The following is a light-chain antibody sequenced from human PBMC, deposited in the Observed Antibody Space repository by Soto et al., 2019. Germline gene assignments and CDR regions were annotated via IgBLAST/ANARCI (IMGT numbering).Light chain of an antibody. J-gene: IGKJ4*01. Sequence: EVVLTQSPATLSVSPGAGATLSCRASQSVGSNLAWYQQKPGQTPRVLIYGASTRAIGIPARFSGSGFGTEFTLTISSLQSEDFVVYYCQQYSNWPLLSFGGGTKMEIK. CDR2: GAS. CDR1: QSVGSN. CDR3: QQYSNWPLLS. V-gene: IGKV3-15*01.